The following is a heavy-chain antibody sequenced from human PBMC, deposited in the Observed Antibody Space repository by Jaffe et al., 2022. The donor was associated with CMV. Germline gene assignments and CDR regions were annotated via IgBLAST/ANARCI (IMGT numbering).Heavy chain of an antibody. CDR2: ISSSSSYI. V-gene: IGHV3-21*01. Sequence: EVQLVESGGGLVKPGGSLRLSCAASGFTFSSYSMNWVRQAPGKGLEWVSSISSSSSYIYYADSVKGRFTISRDNAKNSLYLQMNSLRAEDTAVYYCARDRGYCSSTSCYEDYWGQGTLVTVSS. D-gene: IGHD2-2*01. CDR1: GFTFSSYS. CDR3: ARDRGYCSSTSCYEDY. J-gene: IGHJ4*02.